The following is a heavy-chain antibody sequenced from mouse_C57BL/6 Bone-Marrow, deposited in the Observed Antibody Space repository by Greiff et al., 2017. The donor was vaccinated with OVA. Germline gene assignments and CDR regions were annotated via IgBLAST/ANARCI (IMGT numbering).Heavy chain of an antibody. Sequence: EVHLVESGGGLVQPGGSLKLSCAASGFTFSDYYMYWVRQTPEKRLEWVAYISNGGGSTYYPDTVKGRFTISRDNAKNTLYLQMSRLKSEDTALYYCACDYGFAYWGQGTLVTVSA. J-gene: IGHJ3*01. V-gene: IGHV5-12*01. CDR1: GFTFSDYY. CDR2: ISNGGGST. CDR3: ACDYGFAY. D-gene: IGHD2-4*01.